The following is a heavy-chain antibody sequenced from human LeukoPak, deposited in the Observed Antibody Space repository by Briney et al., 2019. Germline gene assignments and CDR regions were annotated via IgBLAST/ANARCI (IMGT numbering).Heavy chain of an antibody. CDR3: ARAGGDYGDYYHYYYYMDV. D-gene: IGHD4-17*01. Sequence: GGSVKVSCKASGGTFSSYAISWVRQAPGQGLEWMGRIIPIFGTANYAQKFQGRVTMTRDTSINTAYMELSSLTSEDTAVYYCARAGGDYGDYYHYYYYMDVWGSGTTVTVSS. CDR1: GGTFSSYA. CDR2: IIPIFGTA. V-gene: IGHV1-69*05. J-gene: IGHJ6*03.